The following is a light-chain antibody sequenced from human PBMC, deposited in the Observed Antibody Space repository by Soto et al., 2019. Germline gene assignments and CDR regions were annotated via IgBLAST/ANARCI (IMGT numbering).Light chain of an antibody. V-gene: IGKV3-11*01. CDR2: DAS. CDR3: QLRNNWPPIFT. J-gene: IGKJ3*01. Sequence: EIVLTQSPATLSLSPGERATLSCRASQSLSGHLAWFQQKPGQPPRLLIYDASNRATCVPARFSGSGSGTDFTLTISSLEPEDFAVYFCQLRNNWPPIFTFGPGTKVDFK. CDR1: QSLSGH.